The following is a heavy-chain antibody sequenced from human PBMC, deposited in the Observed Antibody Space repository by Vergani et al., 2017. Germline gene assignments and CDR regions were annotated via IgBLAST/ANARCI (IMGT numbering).Heavy chain of an antibody. V-gene: IGHV1-46*03. CDR1: GYTFTSYS. CDR3: VRDGAFQYYYASSGYNWFDP. D-gene: IGHD3-22*01. Sequence: QVQLVQSGAEVKKPGASVKVSCKASGYTFTSYSMHWVRQAPGQGLEWMGIINPSGGSTSYAQKFQGRVTMTRDTSTSTVYMELSSLRSEDTAVYYCVRDGAFQYYYASSGYNWFDPWGQGTLVTVSS. CDR2: INPSGGST. J-gene: IGHJ5*02.